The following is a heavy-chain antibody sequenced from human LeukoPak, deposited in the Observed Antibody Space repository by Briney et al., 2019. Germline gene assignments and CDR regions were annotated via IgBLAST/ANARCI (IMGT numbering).Heavy chain of an antibody. V-gene: IGHV4-34*01. CDR2: INHSGRT. J-gene: IGHJ3*02. Sequence: SETLSLTCAVSGGSFSGYFWTWIRQPPGKGLEWIGEINHSGRTNYNPSLKGRVTISVDTSKNQFSLKLSSVTAADTAVYYCVRASVHSGGAFDIWGQGTVVTVSS. CDR3: VRASVHSGGAFDI. D-gene: IGHD2-15*01. CDR1: GGSFSGYF.